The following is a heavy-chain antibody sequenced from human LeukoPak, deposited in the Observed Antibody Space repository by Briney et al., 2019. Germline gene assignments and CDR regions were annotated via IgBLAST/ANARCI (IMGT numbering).Heavy chain of an antibody. Sequence: SETLSLTCTVSGGSISSYYWSWIRQPPGKGLEWIGYIYYSGSTNYNPSLKSRVTISVDTSKNQFSLKLSSVTAADTAVYYCARGKSNFDYWGQGTLVTVSS. CDR1: GGSISSYY. J-gene: IGHJ4*02. D-gene: IGHD2-8*01. CDR3: ARGKSNFDY. V-gene: IGHV4-59*01. CDR2: IYYSGST.